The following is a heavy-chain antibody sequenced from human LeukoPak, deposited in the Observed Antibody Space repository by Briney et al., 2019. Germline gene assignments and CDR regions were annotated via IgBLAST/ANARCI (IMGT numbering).Heavy chain of an antibody. J-gene: IGHJ4*02. CDR1: GGSFSGYY. CDR3: ARATCRSSTSCPFDY. D-gene: IGHD2-2*01. V-gene: IGHV4-34*01. CDR2: INHSGST. Sequence: SETLSLTCAVYGGSFSGYYWSWIRQPPGKGLEWIGEINHSGSTNYNPSLKSRVTISVDTSKNQFSLKLSSVTAADTAVYYCARATCRSSTSCPFDYWGQGTLVTVSS.